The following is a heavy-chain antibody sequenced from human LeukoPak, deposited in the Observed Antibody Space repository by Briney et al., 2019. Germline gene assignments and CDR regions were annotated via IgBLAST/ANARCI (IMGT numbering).Heavy chain of an antibody. V-gene: IGHV4-34*01. D-gene: IGHD6-13*01. J-gene: IGHJ4*02. CDR2: INHSGST. CDR3: ARHSSSHTAPDY. CDR1: GGSFSGYY. Sequence: PSETLSLTCAVYGGSFSGYYWSWIRKPPGKGLEWIGEINHSGSTNYNPSLKSRVTISVDTSKNQFSLKLSSVTAEDTAVYYCARHSSSHTAPDYWGQGTLVTVSS.